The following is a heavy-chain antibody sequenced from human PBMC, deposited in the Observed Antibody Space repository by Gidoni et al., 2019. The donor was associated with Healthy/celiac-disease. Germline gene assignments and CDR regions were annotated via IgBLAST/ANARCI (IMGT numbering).Heavy chain of an antibody. CDR2: INHSGST. CDR3: ARARRWIYYFDY. D-gene: IGHD5-12*01. CDR1: GGSFSGYY. J-gene: IGHJ4*02. V-gene: IGHV4-34*01. Sequence: QVQLQQWGAGLLKPSETLSLTCAVYGGSFSGYYWSWIRQPPGKGLEWIGEINHSGSTNYNPYLKSRVTISVDTTKNQFSLKLSSVTDADTAVYYCARARRWIYYFDYWGQGTLVTVSS.